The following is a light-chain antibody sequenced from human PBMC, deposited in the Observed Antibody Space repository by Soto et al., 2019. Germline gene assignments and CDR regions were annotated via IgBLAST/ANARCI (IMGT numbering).Light chain of an antibody. Sequence: QSALTQPASVSGSPGQSITISCTGTSSDVGSYNLVSWYQQHPGKAPKLMIYEVNKRPSGVSNRFSGSKSGNTASLTISGIQAEDEADYYCCSYAGSSANWVFGGGTKVTVL. J-gene: IGLJ3*02. CDR2: EVN. CDR3: CSYAGSSANWV. CDR1: SSDVGSYNL. V-gene: IGLV2-23*02.